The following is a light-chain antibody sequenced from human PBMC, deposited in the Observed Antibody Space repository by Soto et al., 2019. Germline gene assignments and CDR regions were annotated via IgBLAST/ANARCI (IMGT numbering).Light chain of an antibody. CDR3: HKYYKWPLT. CDR1: QSVSSN. V-gene: IGKV3-15*01. Sequence: ELVMTQSPATLSVSPGDGVTLSCRASQSVSSNLAWYQQRTGQAPRILIYDESTRATGIPDRLSGSGSGTELNLTISRLLSEDFAVYYCHKYYKWPLTFGGGTKVDIK. CDR2: DES. J-gene: IGKJ4*01.